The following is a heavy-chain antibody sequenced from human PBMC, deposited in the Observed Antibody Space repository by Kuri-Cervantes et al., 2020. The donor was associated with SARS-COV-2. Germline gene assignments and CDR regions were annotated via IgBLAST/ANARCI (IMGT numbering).Heavy chain of an antibody. J-gene: IGHJ4*02. CDR2: ISGSGGST. Sequence: ETLSLTCAVSGFNFSRADIHWVRQAPGKGLEWVSAISGSGGSTYYADSVKGRFTISRDNSKNTLYLQMNSLRAEDTAVYYCAKTYYDFWSGYPGDYWGQGTLVTVSS. D-gene: IGHD3-3*01. V-gene: IGHV3-23*01. CDR1: GFNFSRAD. CDR3: AKTYYDFWSGYPGDY.